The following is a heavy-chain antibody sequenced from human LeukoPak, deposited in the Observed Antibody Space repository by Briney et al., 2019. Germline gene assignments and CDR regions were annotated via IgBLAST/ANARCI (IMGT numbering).Heavy chain of an antibody. D-gene: IGHD6-13*01. CDR3: ARARAYSSSWYYCDY. Sequence: SETLSLTCTVSGGSISIGDYYWSWIRQPPGKGLEWIGHIYHSGITYYNPSLNSRVPFLVDTSKNQFSLKVNSGTAADTAVYHCARARAYSSSWYYCDYWGQGTLVTVS. V-gene: IGHV4-30-4*08. CDR1: GGSISIGDYY. J-gene: IGHJ4*02. CDR2: IYHSGIT.